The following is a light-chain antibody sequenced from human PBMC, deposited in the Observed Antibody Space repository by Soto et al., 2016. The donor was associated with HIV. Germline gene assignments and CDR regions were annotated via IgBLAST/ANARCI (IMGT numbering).Light chain of an antibody. CDR1: NLGSKY. CDR3: QAGDSTTVM. J-gene: IGLJ3*02. Sequence: SVELTQPPSVSVSPGQTASIPCSGDNLGSKYVYWYQQKPGQSPVLVMYQDTKRPSGIPERFSGSNYGNTATLTIGGTQAMDEADYYCQAGDSTTVMFGGGTKLTVL. CDR2: QDT. V-gene: IGLV3-1*01.